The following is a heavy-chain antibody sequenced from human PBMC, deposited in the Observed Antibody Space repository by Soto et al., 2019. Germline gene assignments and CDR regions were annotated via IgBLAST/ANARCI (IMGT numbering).Heavy chain of an antibody. V-gene: IGHV1-69*13. CDR2: IIPIFGRA. Sequence: ASVKVSCKASGATFSSYTISWVRQAPGQGLEWMGGIIPIFGRANYAQKFQGRVTIIADESTSTAYMELSSLRSEDTAVYYCARDPTHCTNGVCSKNWFDPWGQGTLVTVSS. J-gene: IGHJ5*02. CDR3: ARDPTHCTNGVCSKNWFDP. D-gene: IGHD2-8*01. CDR1: GATFSSYT.